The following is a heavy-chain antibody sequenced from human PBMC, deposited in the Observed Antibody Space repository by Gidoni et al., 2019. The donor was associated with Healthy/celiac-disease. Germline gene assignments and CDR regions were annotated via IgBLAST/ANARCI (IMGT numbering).Heavy chain of an antibody. D-gene: IGHD2-2*01. CDR2: ISGSGVST. V-gene: IGHV3-23*01. CDR1: GFTFSSYA. J-gene: IGHJ5*02. CDR3: ARHPLVPAALRLVSWFDP. Sequence: EVQLLESGGGLVQPGGSLRLSCVASGFTFSSYAMSLVRQAPGKGLEWVSAISGSGVSTSYADSVKGRFTISRDNSKNTLYLQMNSLRAEDTAVYYCARHPLVPAALRLVSWFDPWGQGTLVTVSS.